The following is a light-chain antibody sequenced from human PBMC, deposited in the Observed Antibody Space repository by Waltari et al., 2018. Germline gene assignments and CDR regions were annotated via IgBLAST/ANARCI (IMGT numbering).Light chain of an antibody. Sequence: DIQMTQSPSTLSASIGDRVTITCRASQRISRWLAWYQQTPGKAPNLLIYKTSSLQSGVPSGFNGRGSETEFALTCSSLQPEDFATYYCQQYNTYSLWAFGQGTTVEIK. CDR2: KTS. J-gene: IGKJ1*01. V-gene: IGKV1-5*03. CDR3: QQYNTYSLWA. CDR1: QRISRW.